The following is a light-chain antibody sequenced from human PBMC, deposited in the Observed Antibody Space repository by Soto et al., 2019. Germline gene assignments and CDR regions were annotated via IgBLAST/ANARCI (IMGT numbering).Light chain of an antibody. Sequence: QSALTQPASVSGSPGQSITISCTGTSSDVGTYNYVSRYQQHPGKAPKLMIYEVVHRPSGISNRFSGSKSGNTASLTISGLQAEDEAHYYCSSYTGSTTVLFGGGTKLTVL. V-gene: IGLV2-14*01. CDR1: SSDVGTYNY. CDR2: EVV. CDR3: SSYTGSTTVL. J-gene: IGLJ2*01.